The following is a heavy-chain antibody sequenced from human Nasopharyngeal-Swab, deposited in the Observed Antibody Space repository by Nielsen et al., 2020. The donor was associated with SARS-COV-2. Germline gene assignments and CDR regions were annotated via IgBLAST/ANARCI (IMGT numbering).Heavy chain of an antibody. CDR1: GYTFTGYY. Sequence: ASVKVSCKASGYTFTGYYMHWVRQAPGQGLEWMGWINPNSGGTNYAQKLQGRVTMTTDTSTSTAYMELRSLRSDDTAAYYCARDSVDTAMVRNYYGMDVWGQGTTVTVSS. D-gene: IGHD5-18*01. CDR3: ARDSVDTAMVRNYYGMDV. CDR2: INPNSGGT. V-gene: IGHV1-2*02. J-gene: IGHJ6*02.